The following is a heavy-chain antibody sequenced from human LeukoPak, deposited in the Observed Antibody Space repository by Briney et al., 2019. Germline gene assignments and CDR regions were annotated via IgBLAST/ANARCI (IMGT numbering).Heavy chain of an antibody. CDR3: ARADIVVVVAARRMYYFDY. Sequence: ASVKVSCKASGYTFTGYYMHWVRQAPGQGLEWMGIINPSGGSTSYAQKFQGRVTVTRDTSTSTVYMELSSLRSEDTAVYYCARADIVVVVAARRMYYFDYWGQGTLVTVSS. D-gene: IGHD2-15*01. J-gene: IGHJ4*02. V-gene: IGHV1-46*01. CDR1: GYTFTGYY. CDR2: INPSGGST.